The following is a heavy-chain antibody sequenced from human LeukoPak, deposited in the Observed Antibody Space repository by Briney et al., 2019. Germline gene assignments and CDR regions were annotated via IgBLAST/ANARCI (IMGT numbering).Heavy chain of an antibody. D-gene: IGHD3-22*01. Sequence: SETLSLTCTVSGYSISSGYYWGWIRQPPGKGLEWIGSIYHSGSTYYNPSLKSRVTVSVDTSKNQFSLKVTSVTAADTAVYYCARDVVTKIQYWGQGILVSVSS. J-gene: IGHJ4*01. CDR1: GYSISSGYY. V-gene: IGHV4-38-2*02. CDR3: ARDVVTKIQY. CDR2: IYHSGST.